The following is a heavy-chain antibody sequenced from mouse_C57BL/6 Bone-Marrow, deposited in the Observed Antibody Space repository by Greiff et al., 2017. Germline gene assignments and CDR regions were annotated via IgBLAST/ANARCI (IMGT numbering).Heavy chain of an antibody. CDR1: GYTFTSYW. V-gene: IGHV1-59*01. CDR2: IDPSDSYT. J-gene: IGHJ2*01. Sequence: VQLQQPGAELVRPGTSVKLSCKASGYTFTSYWMHWVKQWPGQGLEWIGVIDPSDSYTNYNQKSKGKATLTVDTSSSAAYMQLSSLTSEDSAVYYCARREEDSSGYWGQGTTLTVSS. CDR3: ARREEDSSGY. D-gene: IGHD3-2*02.